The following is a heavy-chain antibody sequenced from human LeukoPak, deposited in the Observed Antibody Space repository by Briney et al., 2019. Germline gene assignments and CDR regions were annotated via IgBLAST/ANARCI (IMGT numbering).Heavy chain of an antibody. Sequence: ASVKASCKASGGTFSSYAISLVRQAPGQGLEWMGRIIPIFGTANYAQKFQGRVTITTDESTSTAYMELSSLRSEDTAVYYCARVSDDSSGYYSGCFDYWGQGTLVTVSS. V-gene: IGHV1-69*05. CDR1: GGTFSSYA. D-gene: IGHD3-22*01. CDR3: ARVSDDSSGYYSGCFDY. J-gene: IGHJ4*02. CDR2: IIPIFGTA.